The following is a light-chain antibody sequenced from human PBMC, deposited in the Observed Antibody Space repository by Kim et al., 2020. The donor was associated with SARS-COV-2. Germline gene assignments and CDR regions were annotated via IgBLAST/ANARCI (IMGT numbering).Light chain of an antibody. CDR2: DAT. Sequence: DIQMTQSPSSLSASIGDRVTITCQASQGIYKYLSWFQQKPGKAPKLLIYDATKLETGVPSRFSGSGSGTHFTFTISSLQPEDIATYYWQQSDNVPPYTCGQGTKLEI. J-gene: IGKJ2*01. V-gene: IGKV1-33*01. CDR3: QQSDNVPPYT. CDR1: QGIYKY.